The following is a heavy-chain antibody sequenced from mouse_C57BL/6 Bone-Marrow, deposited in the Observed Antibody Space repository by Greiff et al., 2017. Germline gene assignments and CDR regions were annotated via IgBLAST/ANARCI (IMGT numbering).Heavy chain of an antibody. CDR1: GFTFSSYT. J-gene: IGHJ2*01. CDR3: ARHRGYRFDY. D-gene: IGHD5-1-1*01. Sequence: DVQLVEPGGGLVKPGGSLQLSCAASGFTFSSYTMSWVRQTPEKRLEWVATISGGGGNTYYPDSVNGRFTISRDNPKNTLYLQMSSLRAEDTALYYCARHRGYRFDYWGQGTTLTVAS. CDR2: ISGGGGNT. V-gene: IGHV5-9*01.